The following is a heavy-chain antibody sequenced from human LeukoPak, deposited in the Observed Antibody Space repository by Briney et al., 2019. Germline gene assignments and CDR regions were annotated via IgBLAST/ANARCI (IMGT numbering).Heavy chain of an antibody. D-gene: IGHD2-15*01. V-gene: IGHV1-69-2*01. CDR2: VDPEDGET. CDR3: ATLAKVYCSGGSCYTCPKIDY. J-gene: IGHJ4*02. Sequence: ASVKISCKVSGYTFTDYYMHWVQQAPGKGLEWMGLVDPEDGETIYAEKFQGRVTITADTSTDTAYMELSSLRSEDTAVYYCATLAKVYCSGGSCYTCPKIDYWGQGTLVTVSS. CDR1: GYTFTDYY.